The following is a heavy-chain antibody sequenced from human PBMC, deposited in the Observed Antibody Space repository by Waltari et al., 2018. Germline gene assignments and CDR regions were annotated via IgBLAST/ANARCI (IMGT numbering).Heavy chain of an antibody. J-gene: IGHJ4*02. D-gene: IGHD6-19*01. V-gene: IGHV4-38-2*02. CDR2: IYHSGGT. Sequence: QVQLQESGPGLVKPSETLSLTCTVSGYSISSGYYWGWIRQPPGKGLEWIGSIYHSGGTYYNPSLKSRVTISVDTSKNQFSLKLSSVTAADTAVYYCARGRGYSSGWYGSNFDYWGQGTLVTVSS. CDR1: GYSISSGYY. CDR3: ARGRGYSSGWYGSNFDY.